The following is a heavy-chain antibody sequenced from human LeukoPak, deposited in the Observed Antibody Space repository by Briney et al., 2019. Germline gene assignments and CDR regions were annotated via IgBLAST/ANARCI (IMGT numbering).Heavy chain of an antibody. CDR2: IYYSGAT. CDR3: ASTLGSSWQLGS. D-gene: IGHD6-13*01. CDR1: GGSISSGSYY. Sequence: SETLSLTCTVSGGSISSGSYYWGWIRQPPGKGLEWIGTIYYSGATYYNPSLKSRVTISVDTSKNQFSLKLTSVTAADTAVYYCASTLGSSWQLGSWGQGTLVTVSS. J-gene: IGHJ5*02. V-gene: IGHV4-39*01.